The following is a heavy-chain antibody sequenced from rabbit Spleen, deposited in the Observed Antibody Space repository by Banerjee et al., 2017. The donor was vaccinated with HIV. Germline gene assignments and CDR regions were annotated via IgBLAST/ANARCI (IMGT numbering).Heavy chain of an antibody. Sequence: QEQLVESGGGLVKPEGSLTLTCKASGFSFSNKDVMCWVRQAPGKGLEWIACINAVTGKPVYASWAKGRFTISRTSSTTVTLQMTSLTVADTATYFCARAGEGGDGYLNLWGPGTLVTVS. CDR2: INAVTGKP. CDR3: ARAGEGGDGYLNL. J-gene: IGHJ4*01. D-gene: IGHD5-1*01. CDR1: GFSFSNKDV. V-gene: IGHV1S45*01.